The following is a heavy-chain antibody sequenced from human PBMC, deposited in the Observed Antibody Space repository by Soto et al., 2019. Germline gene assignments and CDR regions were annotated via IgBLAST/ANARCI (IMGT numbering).Heavy chain of an antibody. D-gene: IGHD2-2*02. CDR3: ARQVYCSSTSCYTGPFDY. V-gene: IGHV5-51*01. CDR1: GYSFTSYW. CDR2: IYPGDSDT. Sequence: PGESLKISCKGSGYSFTSYWIGWVRQMPGKGLEWMGIIYPGDSDTRYSPSFQGQVTISADKSISTAYLQWSSLKASDTAMYYCARQVYCSSTSCYTGPFDYWGQGTLVTAPQ. J-gene: IGHJ4*02.